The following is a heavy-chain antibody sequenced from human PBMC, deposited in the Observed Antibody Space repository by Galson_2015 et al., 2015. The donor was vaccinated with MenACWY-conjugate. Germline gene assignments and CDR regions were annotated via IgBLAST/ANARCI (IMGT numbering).Heavy chain of an antibody. Sequence: SLRPSCAASGFGFSEYAMGWVRQAPGKGLECVSSISASGGTTHYADSVKGRFTISRDSSKNILYLEMNSLTAEDTALYHYAKGPLMTLGLTWFDPWGQGTLVTVSS. CDR1: GFGFSEYA. CDR2: ISASGGTT. V-gene: IGHV3-23*01. D-gene: IGHD4/OR15-4a*01. CDR3: AKGPLMTLGLTWFDP. J-gene: IGHJ5*02.